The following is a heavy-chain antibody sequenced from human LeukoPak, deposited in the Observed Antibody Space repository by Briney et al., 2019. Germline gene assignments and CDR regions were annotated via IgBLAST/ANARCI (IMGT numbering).Heavy chain of an antibody. CDR3: AKGIYSSGWSYFDY. CDR2: IYSGGST. D-gene: IGHD6-19*01. V-gene: IGHV3-53*01. CDR1: GFTVSSNY. J-gene: IGHJ4*01. Sequence: SGGSLRLSCAASGFTVSSNYMSWVRQAPGKGLEWVSVIYSGGSTYYADSVKGRFTISRDNSKNTLYLQMNSLRAEDTAVYYCAKGIYSSGWSYFDYWGHGTLVTVSS.